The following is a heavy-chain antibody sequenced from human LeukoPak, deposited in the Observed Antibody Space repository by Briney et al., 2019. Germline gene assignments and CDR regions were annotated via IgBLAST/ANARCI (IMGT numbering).Heavy chain of an antibody. CDR1: GFTFSSYW. CDR2: INSDGSST. CDR3: ARVTYYYDSSGYPPDY. V-gene: IGHV3-74*01. J-gene: IGHJ4*02. D-gene: IGHD3-22*01. Sequence: PGGSLRLSCAASGFTFSSYWMHWVRQAPGKGLMWVSRINSDGSSTSYADSVKGRFTISRDNAKNTLYLQMNSLRAEDTAVYYCARVTYYYDSSGYPPDYWGQGTLVTVSS.